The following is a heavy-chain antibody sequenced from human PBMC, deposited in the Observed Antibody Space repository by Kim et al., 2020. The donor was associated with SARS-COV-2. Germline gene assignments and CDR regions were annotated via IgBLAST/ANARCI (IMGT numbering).Heavy chain of an antibody. J-gene: IGHJ3*02. CDR1: GYTFTSYG. CDR2: ISAYNGNT. V-gene: IGHV1-18*01. D-gene: IGHD3-10*01. CDR3: ARDREVTMVRGKVALDAFDI. Sequence: ASVKVSCKASGYTFTSYGISWVRQAPGQGLEWMGWISAYNGNTNYAQKLQGRVTMTTDTSTSTAYMELRSLRSDDTAVYYCARDREVTMVRGKVALDAFDIWGQGTMVTVSS.